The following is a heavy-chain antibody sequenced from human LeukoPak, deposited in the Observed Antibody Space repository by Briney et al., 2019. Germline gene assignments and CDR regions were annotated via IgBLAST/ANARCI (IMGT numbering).Heavy chain of an antibody. CDR2: ISSSGDTV. CDR1: GFNVSHYY. CDR3: ARQGSEIDY. Sequence: PKRYLIRSCAASGFNVSHYYMTWSRKAPGKGLEWLSCISSSGDTVYYADSVKGRFTVSRDNAENSLYLQMNSLRAEDTAMYYCARQGSEIDYWGQGTLVTVSS. J-gene: IGHJ4*02. V-gene: IGHV3-11*01.